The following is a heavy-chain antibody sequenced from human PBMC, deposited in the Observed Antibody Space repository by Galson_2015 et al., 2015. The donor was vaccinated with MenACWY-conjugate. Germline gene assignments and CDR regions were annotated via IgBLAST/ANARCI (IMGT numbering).Heavy chain of an antibody. Sequence: SLRLSCAASGFTFSSYAMSWVRQAPGKGLEWVSAISGSTGGTYYADSVKCRFTISRDNSKNTLYLQINSLRAEDTAVYYCAKDQPPYCTNGVCYLVWAFDIWGQGTMVTVSS. D-gene: IGHD2-8*01. V-gene: IGHV3-23*01. CDR1: GFTFSSYA. CDR3: AKDQPPYCTNGVCYLVWAFDI. J-gene: IGHJ3*02. CDR2: ISGSTGGT.